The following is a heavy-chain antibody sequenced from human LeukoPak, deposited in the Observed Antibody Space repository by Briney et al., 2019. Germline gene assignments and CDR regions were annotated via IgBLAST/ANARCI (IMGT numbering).Heavy chain of an antibody. CDR1: GFTFSSYG. D-gene: IGHD6-19*01. CDR3: ARDRFATGWFDY. V-gene: IGHV3-30*02. J-gene: IGHJ4*02. Sequence: PGGSLRLSCAASGFTFSSYGMHWVRQAPGKGLEWVAFIRYDGSNKYYADSVKGRFTISRDNSKNTLYLQMNSLRAEDTAVYYCARDRFATGWFDYWGQGTLVTVSS. CDR2: IRYDGSNK.